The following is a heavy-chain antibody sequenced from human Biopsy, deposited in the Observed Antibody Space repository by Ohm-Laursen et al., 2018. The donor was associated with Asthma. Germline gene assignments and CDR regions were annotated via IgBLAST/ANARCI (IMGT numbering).Heavy chain of an antibody. CDR1: RFTYE. CDR3: AKELFPGWELRRGPDS. J-gene: IGHJ4*02. V-gene: IGHV3-30*18. Sequence: SLRLSCTASRFTYEMHWVRQAPGKGLEWVAVISFDGSNEDYADPVKGRFTISRDNSKNTLFLEMNSLRPEDTAVYYCAKELFPGWELRRGPDSWGQGTLVTVSS. D-gene: IGHD1-26*01. CDR2: ISFDGSNE.